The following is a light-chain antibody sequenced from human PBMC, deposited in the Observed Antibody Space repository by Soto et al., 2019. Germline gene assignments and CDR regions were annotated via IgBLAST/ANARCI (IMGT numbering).Light chain of an antibody. CDR1: SSDVGGYNH. CDR3: CSYTSLSTVV. Sequence: QSVLTQPASVSGSPGQSITISCTGTSSDVGGYNHDSWYQHSPGKAPKLILFAVSDRPSGVSHRFSGSKSGNTASLTISGLQADDEADYYCCSYTSLSTVVFGGGTKVTVL. V-gene: IGLV2-14*01. J-gene: IGLJ2*01. CDR2: AVS.